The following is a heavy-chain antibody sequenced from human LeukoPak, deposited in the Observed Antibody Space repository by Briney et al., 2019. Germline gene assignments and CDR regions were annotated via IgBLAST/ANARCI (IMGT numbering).Heavy chain of an antibody. CDR1: GGSISSGGYY. CDR2: IYYSGST. J-gene: IGHJ5*02. V-gene: IGHV4-61*08. D-gene: IGHD3-3*01. Sequence: PSQTLSLTCTVSGGSISSGGYYWSWIRQHPGKGLEWIGYIYYSGSTNYNPSLKSRVTISVDTSKNQFSLKLSSVTAADTAVYYCARVGYDFWSGYLNWFDPWGQGTLVTVSS. CDR3: ARVGYDFWSGYLNWFDP.